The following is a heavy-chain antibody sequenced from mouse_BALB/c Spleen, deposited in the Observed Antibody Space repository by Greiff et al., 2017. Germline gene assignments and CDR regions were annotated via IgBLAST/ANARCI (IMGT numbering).Heavy chain of an antibody. CDR2: IYPYNGGT. J-gene: IGHJ3*01. Sequence: EVKLMESGPELVKPGVSVKISCKASGYTFTDYNMHWVKQSHGKSLEWIGYIYPYNGGTGYNQKFKSKATLTVDNSSSTAYMELRSLTSEDSAVYYCASSMITGRFAYWGQGTLVTVSA. V-gene: IGHV1S29*02. D-gene: IGHD2-4*01. CDR3: ASSMITGRFAY. CDR1: GYTFTDYN.